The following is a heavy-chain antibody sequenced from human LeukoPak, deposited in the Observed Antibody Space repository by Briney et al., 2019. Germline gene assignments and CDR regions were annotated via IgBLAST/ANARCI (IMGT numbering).Heavy chain of an antibody. CDR3: AKERDIWSGFYDAFDI. Sequence: GGSLRLSCAASGFTFSSYSMNWVRQAPGRGLEWVSSISSSSSYIYYADSVKGRFTISRDNAKNTLHLQMNSLRAEDTAVYYCAKERDIWSGFYDAFDIWGQGTVVTVSS. D-gene: IGHD3-3*01. V-gene: IGHV3-21*04. CDR1: GFTFSSYS. CDR2: ISSSSSYI. J-gene: IGHJ3*02.